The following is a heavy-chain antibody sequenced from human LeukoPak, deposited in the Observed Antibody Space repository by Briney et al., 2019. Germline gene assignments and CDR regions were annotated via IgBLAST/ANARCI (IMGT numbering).Heavy chain of an antibody. CDR2: IYTSGST. CDR3: ARVRIGYCSGGSCTTYYFDY. J-gene: IGHJ4*02. V-gene: IGHV4-61*02. CDR1: GGSISSGSYY. D-gene: IGHD2-15*01. Sequence: SQTLSLTCTVSGGSISSGSYYWSWIRQPAGKGLEWIGRIYTSGSTNYNPSLKSRVTISVDTSKNQFSLKLSSVTAADTAVYYCARVRIGYCSGGSCTTYYFDYWGQGTLVTVSS.